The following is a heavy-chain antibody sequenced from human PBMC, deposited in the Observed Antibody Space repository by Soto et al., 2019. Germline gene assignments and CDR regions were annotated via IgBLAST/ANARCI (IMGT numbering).Heavy chain of an antibody. CDR1: GGSISSGGYC. CDR2: IYYSGST. D-gene: IGHD3-22*01. V-gene: IGHV4-31*03. Sequence: SETLSLTCTVSGGSISSGGYCWSWIRQHPGKGLEWIGYIYYSGSTYYNPSLKSRVTISVDTSKNQFSLKLSSVTAADTAVYYCARLTRDSRDSGCGQGTLVTV. CDR3: ARLTRDSRDSG. J-gene: IGHJ4*02.